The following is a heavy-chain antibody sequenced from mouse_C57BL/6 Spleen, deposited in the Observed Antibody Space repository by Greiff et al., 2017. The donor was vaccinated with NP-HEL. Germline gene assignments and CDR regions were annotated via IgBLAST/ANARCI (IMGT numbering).Heavy chain of an antibody. CDR2: ISSGGDYI. Sequence: EVKLMESGEGLVKPGGSLKLSCAASGFTFSSYAMSWVRQTPEKRLEWVAYISSGGDYIYYADTVKGRFTISRDNARNTLYLQMSSLKSEDTAMYYCTRALITTVVAPYFDYWGQGTTLTVSS. D-gene: IGHD1-1*01. V-gene: IGHV5-9-1*02. CDR1: GFTFSSYA. CDR3: TRALITTVVAPYFDY. J-gene: IGHJ2*01.